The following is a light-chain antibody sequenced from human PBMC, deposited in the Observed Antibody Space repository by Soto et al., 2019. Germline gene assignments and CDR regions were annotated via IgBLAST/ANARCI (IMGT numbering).Light chain of an antibody. Sequence: DIQMTQSPSTLSASVGDRVTITCRASQSIDSWLAWYQQKPGKAPKLLIYKASSLESGVPSRFSGSGSGTEFKLTISRRQPDDFATYYCQQYRSYWTFGQGTKVEIK. CDR2: KAS. CDR1: QSIDSW. CDR3: QQYRSYWT. V-gene: IGKV1-5*03. J-gene: IGKJ1*01.